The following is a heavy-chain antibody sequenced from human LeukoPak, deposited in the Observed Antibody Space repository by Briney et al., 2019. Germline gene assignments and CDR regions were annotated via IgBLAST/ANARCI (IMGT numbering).Heavy chain of an antibody. CDR1: GGSFSGYY. CDR2: INHSGST. V-gene: IGHV4-34*01. Sequence: SETLSLTCAVYGGSFSGYYWSWIRQPPGKGLEWIGEINHSGSTNYNPSLKSRVTISVDTSKNQFSLNLSSMTAADTAVYFCARGGDYDVLTGYHYYFDYWGQGTLVTVSS. D-gene: IGHD3-9*01. J-gene: IGHJ4*02. CDR3: ARGGDYDVLTGYHYYFDY.